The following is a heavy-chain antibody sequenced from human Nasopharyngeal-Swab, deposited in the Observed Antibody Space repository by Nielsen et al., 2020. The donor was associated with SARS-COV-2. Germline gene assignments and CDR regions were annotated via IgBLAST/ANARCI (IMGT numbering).Heavy chain of an antibody. CDR3: ARQEYSGYDHHYFDY. D-gene: IGHD5-12*01. CDR2: IYPGDSDT. Sequence: KVSCKGSGYSFTSYWIGWVRQMPGKGLEWMGIIYPGDSDTRYSPSFQGQVAISADKSISTAYLQWSSLKASDTAMYYCARQEYSGYDHHYFDYWGQGTRVTVSS. V-gene: IGHV5-51*01. CDR1: GYSFTSYW. J-gene: IGHJ4*02.